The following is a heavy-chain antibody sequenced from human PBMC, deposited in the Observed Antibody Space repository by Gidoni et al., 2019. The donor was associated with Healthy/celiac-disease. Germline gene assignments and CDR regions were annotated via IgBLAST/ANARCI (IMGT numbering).Heavy chain of an antibody. CDR2: IIPIFGTA. V-gene: IGHV1-69*01. D-gene: IGHD5-18*01. CDR3: ARGDRRGYSYGHFDY. CDR1: GGTFSSYA. Sequence: QVQLVQSGAEVKKPGSSVTVSCKASGGTFSSYAISWVRPAPGQGLEWMGGIIPIFGTANYPPKVQGRVPISADESTSTAYMELSSLRSEDTAVYYCARGDRRGYSYGHFDYWGQGTLVTVSS. J-gene: IGHJ4*02.